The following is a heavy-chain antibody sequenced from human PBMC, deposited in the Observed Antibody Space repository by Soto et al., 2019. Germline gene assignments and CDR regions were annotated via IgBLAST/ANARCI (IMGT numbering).Heavy chain of an antibody. Sequence: QVTLKESGPVLVKPTETLTLTCTVSGFSLSNARMGVSWIRQHPGKALEWLEHLFSNDEKSYSTSLKSRLTISKDTSKSQVVLTMTNMDPVDTATYYCARIRPNYYDSSGYFYYFDYWGQGTLVTVSS. D-gene: IGHD3-22*01. J-gene: IGHJ4*02. CDR3: ARIRPNYYDSSGYFYYFDY. CDR1: GFSLSNARMG. CDR2: LFSNDEK. V-gene: IGHV2-26*01.